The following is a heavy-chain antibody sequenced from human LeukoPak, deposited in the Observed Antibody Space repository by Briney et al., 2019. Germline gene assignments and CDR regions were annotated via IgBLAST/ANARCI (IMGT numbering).Heavy chain of an antibody. CDR3: ARGVAVVVPAAIPDAFDI. J-gene: IGHJ3*02. D-gene: IGHD2-2*01. Sequence: PSETLSLTCAVYGGSFSGYYWSWVRQPPGKGLEWIGEIYHSGSTNYNPSLKSRVTISVDKSKNQFSLKLSSVTAADTAVYYCARGVAVVVPAAIPDAFDIWGQGTMVTVSS. V-gene: IGHV4-34*01. CDR2: IYHSGST. CDR1: GGSFSGYY.